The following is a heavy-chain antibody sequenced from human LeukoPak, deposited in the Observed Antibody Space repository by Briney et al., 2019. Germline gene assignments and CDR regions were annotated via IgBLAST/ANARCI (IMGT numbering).Heavy chain of an antibody. CDR1: GYAFTSYD. CDR2: MNPNSGNT. J-gene: IGHJ5*02. Sequence: GASVKVSCTASGYAFTSYDINWVRQATGQGLEWMGWMNPNSGNTGYAQKFQGRVTMTRNTSISTAYMELSSLRSEDTAVYYCARMGIAAAGKGFDPWGQGTLVTVSS. V-gene: IGHV1-8*01. D-gene: IGHD6-13*01. CDR3: ARMGIAAAGKGFDP.